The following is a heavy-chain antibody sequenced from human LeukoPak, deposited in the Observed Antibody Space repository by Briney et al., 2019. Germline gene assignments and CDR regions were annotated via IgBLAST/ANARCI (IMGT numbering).Heavy chain of an antibody. D-gene: IGHD6-19*01. V-gene: IGHV4-59*01. CDR1: GGSISSYY. CDR2: IYYSGST. J-gene: IGHJ6*02. CDR3: ASSGSSGWSYYYSGMDV. Sequence: SETLSLTCTVSGGSISSYYWSWMRQPPGEGLEWSGYIYYSGSTNYNPSLKRRVTISVDTSKNQFSLKLSSVTAADTAVYYCASSGSSGWSYYYSGMDVWGQGTTVTVSS.